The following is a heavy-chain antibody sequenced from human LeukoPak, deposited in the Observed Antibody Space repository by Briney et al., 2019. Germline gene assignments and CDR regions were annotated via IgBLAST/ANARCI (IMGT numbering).Heavy chain of an antibody. D-gene: IGHD3-10*01. CDR1: GFTFSSYA. CDR3: AKSHYYGSESYFSGIDY. CDR2: ISGSGGST. J-gene: IGHJ4*02. V-gene: IGHV3-23*01. Sequence: PGGSLRLSCAASGFTFSSYAMSWVRQAPGKGLEWVSAISGSGGSTYYADSVKGRFTISRDNSKNTLYLQMNSLRAEDTAVYYCAKSHYYGSESYFSGIDYWGQGTLVTVSS.